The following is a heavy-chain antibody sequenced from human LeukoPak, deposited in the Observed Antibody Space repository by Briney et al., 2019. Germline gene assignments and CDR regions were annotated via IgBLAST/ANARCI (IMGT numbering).Heavy chain of an antibody. Sequence: QPGGSLRLSCAASGFTFSDHYMDWVRQAPGKGLEWVGRTRNKANSYTTEYAASVKGRFTVSRDDSKNSLYLQMNSPKTEDTAVYFCASSRYCSGGTCYSDYFAYWGQGTLVTVSS. CDR3: ASSRYCSGGTCYSDYFAY. D-gene: IGHD2-15*01. CDR1: GFTFSDHY. CDR2: TRNKANSYTT. J-gene: IGHJ4*02. V-gene: IGHV3-72*01.